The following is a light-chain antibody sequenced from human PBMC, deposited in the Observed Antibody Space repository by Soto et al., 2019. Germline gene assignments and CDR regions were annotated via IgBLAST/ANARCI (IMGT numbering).Light chain of an antibody. Sequence: DIQMTQSPSTLSASVGDRVTITCRASQSISSWLAWYQQKPGKAPKLLIYAVSNLESGVPSRFSGSGSGTEFTLTISSLQPDDVATYYCQQYNTFWTFGQGTKVEIK. J-gene: IGKJ1*01. V-gene: IGKV1-5*01. CDR1: QSISSW. CDR3: QQYNTFWT. CDR2: AVS.